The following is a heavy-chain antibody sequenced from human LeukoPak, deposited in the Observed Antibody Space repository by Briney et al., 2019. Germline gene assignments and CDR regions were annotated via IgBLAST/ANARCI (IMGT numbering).Heavy chain of an antibody. D-gene: IGHD4-11*01. CDR1: GFTFSNYA. CDR3: AKDRLKTSRNYFDC. J-gene: IGHJ4*02. V-gene: IGHV3-23*01. CDR2: ISGSTGST. Sequence: GGSLRLSCAASGFTFSNYAMNWVRQAPGKGLEWVSLISGSTGSTYYADSVKGRFTISRDNSKNTLYLQMNSLRAEDTAVYYCAKDRLKTSRNYFDCWGQGTLVTVSS.